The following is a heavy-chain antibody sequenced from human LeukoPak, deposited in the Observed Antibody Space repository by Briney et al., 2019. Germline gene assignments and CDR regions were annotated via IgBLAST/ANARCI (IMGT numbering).Heavy chain of an antibody. CDR2: INPSGGST. CDR1: GYTFTSYY. CDR3: ARGGRKGYYYGSGSYEFDY. V-gene: IGHV1-46*03. Sequence: ASVKLSCKASGYTFTSYYMHWVRQAPGQGLEWMGIINPSGGSTSYAQKFQGRVTMTRDTSTSTVYMELSSLRSEDTAVYYCARGGRKGYYYGSGSYEFDYWGQGTLVTVSS. D-gene: IGHD3-10*01. J-gene: IGHJ4*02.